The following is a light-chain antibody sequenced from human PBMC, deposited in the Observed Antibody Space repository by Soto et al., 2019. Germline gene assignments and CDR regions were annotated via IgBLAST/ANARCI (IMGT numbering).Light chain of an antibody. CDR3: LQDFIYPRT. CDR2: GAS. Sequence: AIQMTQSPSSLSASVGDRVTITCRASQGIGTELGWYQLKPGKAPKLLVYGASTLQSGVLPRFSGSGSGTDFTLTISSLQPDDFAPYYCLQDFIYPRTFGQGNKVEIK. V-gene: IGKV1-6*02. J-gene: IGKJ1*01. CDR1: QGIGTE.